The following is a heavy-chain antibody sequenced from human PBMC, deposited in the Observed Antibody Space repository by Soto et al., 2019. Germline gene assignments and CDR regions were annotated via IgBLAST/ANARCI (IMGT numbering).Heavy chain of an antibody. CDR3: ARGTRYYAFWSGYYPGNWFDP. V-gene: IGHV4-30-4*01. CDR2: TYYSGST. Sequence: SETLSLTCTVSGGSISSGDYYWSWIRQPPGKGLEWIGYTYYSGSTYYNPSLKSRVTISVDTSKNQFSLKLSSVTAADTAVYYCARGTRYYAFWSGYYPGNWFDPWGQGTLVTVSS. CDR1: GGSISSGDYY. D-gene: IGHD3-3*01. J-gene: IGHJ5*02.